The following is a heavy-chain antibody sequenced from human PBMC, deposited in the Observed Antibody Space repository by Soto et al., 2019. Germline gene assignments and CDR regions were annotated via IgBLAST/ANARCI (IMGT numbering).Heavy chain of an antibody. CDR3: ARHITMVRGESGFDY. D-gene: IGHD3-10*01. J-gene: IGHJ4*02. Sequence: QLQLQESGPGLVKPSETLSLTCTVSGGSISSSSYYWGWIRQHPWQGLEWIGSIYYSGSTYYNPSLKSRVNISVDTSKNQFSLTLSSVTAADTAVYYCARHITMVRGESGFDYWGQGTLVTVSS. CDR2: IYYSGST. V-gene: IGHV4-39*01. CDR1: GGSISSSSYY.